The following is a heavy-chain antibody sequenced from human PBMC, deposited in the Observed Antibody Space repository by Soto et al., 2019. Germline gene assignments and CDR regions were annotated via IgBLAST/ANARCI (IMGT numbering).Heavy chain of an antibody. J-gene: IGHJ4*02. CDR2: IYYSGST. Sequence: SETLSLTCTVSGGSISSYYWSWIRQPPGKGLEWIGYIYYSGSTNYNPSLKSRVTISVDTSKNQFSLQLTSVPAADTAVYYCGSSYGNAWYTYWGQGMQVTGSS. V-gene: IGHV4-59*12. CDR3: GSSYGNAWYTY. CDR1: GGSISSYY. D-gene: IGHD6-13*01.